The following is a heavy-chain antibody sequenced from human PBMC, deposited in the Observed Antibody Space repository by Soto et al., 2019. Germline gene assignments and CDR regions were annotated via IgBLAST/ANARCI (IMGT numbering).Heavy chain of an antibody. J-gene: IGHJ4*02. CDR1: GFTFGDYA. CDR2: IRSKAYGGTT. Sequence: RSLSCTASGFTFGDYAMSWVRQAPGKGLERVGFIRSKAYGGTTEYAASVKGRFTISRDDSKSIAYLQMNSLKTEDTAVYYCTRVWLDQLAYWGQGTVVTVSS. V-gene: IGHV3-49*04. CDR3: TRVWLDQLAY. D-gene: IGHD2-2*01.